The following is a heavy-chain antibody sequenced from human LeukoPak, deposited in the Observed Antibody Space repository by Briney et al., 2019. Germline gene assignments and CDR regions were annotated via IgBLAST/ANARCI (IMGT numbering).Heavy chain of an antibody. V-gene: IGHV1-18*01. D-gene: IGHD3-3*01. CDR3: ARDEISGGITYYDFWSGREGLDY. J-gene: IGHJ4*02. CDR1: DYTFTNYG. CDR2: ISAYNGNT. Sequence: ASVKVSCKASDYTFTNYGISWVRQAPGQGLEWMGWISAYNGNTNYAQKLQGRVTMTTDTSTSTAYMELRSLRSDDTAVYYCARDEISGGITYYDFWSGREGLDYWGQGTLVTVSS.